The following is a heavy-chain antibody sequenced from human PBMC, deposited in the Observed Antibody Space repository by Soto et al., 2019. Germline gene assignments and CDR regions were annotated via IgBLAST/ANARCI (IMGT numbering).Heavy chain of an antibody. D-gene: IGHD1-7*01. J-gene: IGHJ4*02. CDR3: ASARNWNYRSAYYFDY. Sequence: GESLKISCKGSGYSFTSYWIGWVRQMPGKGLGWMGIIYPGDSDTRYSPSFQGQVTISADKSISTAYLQWSSLKASDTAMYYCASARNWNYRSAYYFDYWGQGTLVTVSS. V-gene: IGHV5-51*01. CDR2: IYPGDSDT. CDR1: GYSFTSYW.